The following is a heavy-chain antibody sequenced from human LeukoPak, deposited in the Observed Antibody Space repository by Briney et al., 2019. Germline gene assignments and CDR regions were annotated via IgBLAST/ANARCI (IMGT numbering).Heavy chain of an antibody. CDR1: GFNFINTW. V-gene: IGHV3-30*18. J-gene: IGHJ4*02. D-gene: IGHD3-22*01. CDR3: AKDRPFWYDSSGYYDY. CDR2: RSYDGSNK. Sequence: PGGSLRLSCAASGFNFINTWMHWVRQAPGKGLEWVAVRSYDGSNKYYADSVKGRFTISRDSSKNTLYLQMNSLRAEDTAVYYCAKDRPFWYDSSGYYDYWGQGTLVTVSS.